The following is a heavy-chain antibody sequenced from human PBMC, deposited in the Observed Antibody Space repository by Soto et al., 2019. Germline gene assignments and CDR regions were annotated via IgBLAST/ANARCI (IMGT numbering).Heavy chain of an antibody. CDR2: ISYDGSNK. CDR3: ARAVGNWNYDYYFDY. V-gene: IGHV3-30-3*01. Sequence: GESLKISCAASGFTFSSYAMHWVRQAPGKGLEWVAVISYDGSNKYYADSVKGRFTISRDNSKNTLYLQMNSLRAEDTAVYYCARAVGNWNYDYYFDYWGQGTLVTVSS. D-gene: IGHD1-7*01. CDR1: GFTFSSYA. J-gene: IGHJ4*02.